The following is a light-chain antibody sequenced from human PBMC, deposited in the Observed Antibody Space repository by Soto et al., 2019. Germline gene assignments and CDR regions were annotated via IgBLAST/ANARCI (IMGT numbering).Light chain of an antibody. CDR3: QQYENLPYT. CDR2: DAS. J-gene: IGKJ2*01. V-gene: IGKV1-33*01. CDR1: QDIRKY. Sequence: DIQMTQSPSSLSASVGDRVTITCQASQDIRKYLSWYQQKLGKAPKLLFYDASNLETGVPSRFSGGGSGTDFTFTISSLQPEDIATYYCQQYENLPYTFGQGTKLEIK.